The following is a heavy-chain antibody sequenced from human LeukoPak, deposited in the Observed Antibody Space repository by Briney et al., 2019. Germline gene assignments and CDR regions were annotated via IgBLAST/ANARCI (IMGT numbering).Heavy chain of an antibody. CDR2: ISGSGGST. Sequence: GGTLRLSCAASGFTFSSYGMSWVRQAPGKGLEWVSAISGSGGSTYYADSVKGRFTISRDNSKNTMYLQMSSLGAEDTAVYFCAKDDAWGRYQDWGQGTLVTVSS. J-gene: IGHJ1*01. V-gene: IGHV3-23*01. CDR3: AKDDAWGRYQD. D-gene: IGHD3-16*01. CDR1: GFTFSSYG.